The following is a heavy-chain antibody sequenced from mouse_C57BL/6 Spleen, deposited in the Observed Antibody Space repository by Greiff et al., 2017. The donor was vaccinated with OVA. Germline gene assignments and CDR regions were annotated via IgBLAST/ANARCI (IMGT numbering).Heavy chain of an antibody. D-gene: IGHD1-1*01. CDR2: IYPGDGDT. CDR1: GYAFSSSW. CDR3: ASYYYGSSYVRYYAMDY. J-gene: IGHJ4*01. Sequence: QVQLKESGPELVKPGASVKISCKASGYAFSSSWMNWVKQRPGKGLEWIGRIYPGDGDTNYNGKFKGKATLTADNSSSTAYMQLSSLTSEDSAVYFCASYYYGSSYVRYYAMDYWGQGTSVTVSS. V-gene: IGHV1-82*01.